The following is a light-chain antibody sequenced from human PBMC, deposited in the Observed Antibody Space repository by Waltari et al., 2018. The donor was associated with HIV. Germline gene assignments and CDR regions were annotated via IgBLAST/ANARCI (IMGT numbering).Light chain of an antibody. CDR1: SPNIGNNY. CDR3: ATWDRSLSRVI. J-gene: IGLJ2*01. V-gene: IGLV1-51*01. CDR2: DNY. Sequence: QSVLTQPPSVSAAPRQKVTISCSGSSPNIGNNYVSWYQQLPGTAPKLLIYDNYKRPSGIPDRFSGSKSGTSATLGITGLQTGDEADYYCATWDRSLSRVIFGGGTRLTVL.